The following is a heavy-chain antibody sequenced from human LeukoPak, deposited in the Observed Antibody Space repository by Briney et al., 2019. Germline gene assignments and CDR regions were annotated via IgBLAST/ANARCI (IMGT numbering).Heavy chain of an antibody. J-gene: IGHJ4*02. CDR3: AKNRGSSCYSALDC. Sequence: PGGSLRLSCAASGFTFSSFAMSWVRQAPGKGLERVSVIGGGGDNTYYAGSVKGRFTISRDNSKNTLYLQMNSLRAEDTAIYYCAKNRGSSCYSALDCWGQGTLATVSS. D-gene: IGHD2-15*01. CDR2: IGGGGDNT. CDR1: GFTFSSFA. V-gene: IGHV3-23*01.